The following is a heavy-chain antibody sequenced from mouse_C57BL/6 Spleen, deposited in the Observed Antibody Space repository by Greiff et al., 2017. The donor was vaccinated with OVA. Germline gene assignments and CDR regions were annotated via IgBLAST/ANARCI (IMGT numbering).Heavy chain of an antibody. D-gene: IGHD2-4*01. V-gene: IGHV1-61*01. CDR2: IYPSDSET. CDR1: GYTFTSYW. CDR3: ARGPDDYTGDY. Sequence: QVQLQQPGAELVRPGSSVKLSCKASGYTFTSYWMDWVKQRPGKGLEWIGNIYPSDSETHYNQKFKDKATLTVDKSSSTAYMQLSSLTSEDSAVYYCARGPDDYTGDYWGQGTTLTVSS. J-gene: IGHJ2*01.